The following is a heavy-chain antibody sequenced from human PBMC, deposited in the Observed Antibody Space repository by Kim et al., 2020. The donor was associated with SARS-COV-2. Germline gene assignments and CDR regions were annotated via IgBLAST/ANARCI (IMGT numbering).Heavy chain of an antibody. J-gene: IGHJ4*02. CDR3: AKDLSGGYSGYDPRGVGRGQGTEGKDSDPRGRYEDY. D-gene: IGHD5-12*01. CDR1: GFTFSSYA. Sequence: GGSLRLSCAASGFTFSSYAMSWVRQAPGKGLEWVSAISGSGGSTYYADSVKGRFTISRDNSKNTLYLQMNSLRAEDTAVYYCAKDLSGGYSGYDPRGVGRGQGTEGKDSDPRGRYEDYWGQGTLVTVSS. CDR2: ISGSGGST. V-gene: IGHV3-23*01.